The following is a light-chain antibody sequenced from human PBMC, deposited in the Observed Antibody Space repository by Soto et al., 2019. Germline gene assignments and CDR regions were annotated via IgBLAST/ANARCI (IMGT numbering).Light chain of an antibody. J-gene: IGKJ5*01. V-gene: IGKV1-39*01. CDR1: QTIRSH. Sequence: DIQVTQFPLSLSASVGDRVTITCRASQTIRSHLNWYQQKPGEAPKIVIYATSTLQSGVPSRFNGSVSGTDFTLTISSLQPEDFATYYCQQSYSTPHTFGQGTRLEI. CDR2: ATS. CDR3: QQSYSTPHT.